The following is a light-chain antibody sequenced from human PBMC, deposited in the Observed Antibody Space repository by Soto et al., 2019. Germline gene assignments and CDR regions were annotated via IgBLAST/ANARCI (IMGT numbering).Light chain of an antibody. CDR1: SGYSNYK. J-gene: IGLJ2*01. V-gene: IGLV9-49*01. CDR3: GADHGSGSNFLVV. Sequence: QSVLTQPPSASASLGASVTLTCTLSSGYSNYKVDWYQQRPGKGPRFVMRVGTGGIVGSKGDGIPDRFSVLGSGLNRYLTIKNIQEEDESDYHCGADHGSGSNFLVVFGGGTQRTVL. CDR2: VGTGGIVG.